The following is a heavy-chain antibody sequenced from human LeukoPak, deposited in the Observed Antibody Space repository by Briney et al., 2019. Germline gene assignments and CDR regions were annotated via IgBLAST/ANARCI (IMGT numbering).Heavy chain of an antibody. V-gene: IGHV3-30*18. CDR1: GFTFSSYA. J-gene: IGHJ4*02. CDR2: ISYDGSNK. CDR3: AKRDFDY. Sequence: PGGSLRLSCAASGFTFSSYAMSWVRQAPGKGLEWVAVISYDGSNKYYADSVKGRFTISRDNSKNTLYLQMNSLRAEDTAVYYCAKRDFDYWGQGTLVTVSS.